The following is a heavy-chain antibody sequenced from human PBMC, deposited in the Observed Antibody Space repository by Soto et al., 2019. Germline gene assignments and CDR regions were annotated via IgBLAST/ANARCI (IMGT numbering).Heavy chain of an antibody. V-gene: IGHV1-58*01. J-gene: IGHJ6*03. CDR3: AADPREEGRSYYYYMVV. CDR1: RYTFTSYG. CDR2: IIVGSGNT. Sequence: APVKVSCKAPRYTFTSYGLSWARHAHGQGLEWIGWIIVGSGNTNYARKFQERVTITRDMSTSTAYMELSSLRSEDTAVYYCAADPREEGRSYYYYMVVWGKGTTVTVSS.